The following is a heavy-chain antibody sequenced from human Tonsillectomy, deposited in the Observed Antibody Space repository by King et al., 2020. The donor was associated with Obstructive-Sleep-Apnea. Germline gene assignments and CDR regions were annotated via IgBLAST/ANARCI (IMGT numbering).Heavy chain of an antibody. CDR2: ISWNSGSI. Sequence: VQLVESGGGLVQPGRSLRLSCAASGFTFKNYAMHWVRQGPGKGLEWVSGISWNSGSIDYADSVKGRFTISRDNAKNSLYLQMNSLRAEDTAFYYCAKDTSAYDGGYNYYFESWGQGTLVTVSS. CDR3: AKDTSAYDGGYNYYFES. CDR1: GFTFKNYA. V-gene: IGHV3-9*01. J-gene: IGHJ4*02. D-gene: IGHD3-22*01.